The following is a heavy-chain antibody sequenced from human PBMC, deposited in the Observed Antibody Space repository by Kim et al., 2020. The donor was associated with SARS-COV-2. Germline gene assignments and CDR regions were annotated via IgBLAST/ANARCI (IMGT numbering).Heavy chain of an antibody. D-gene: IGHD4-17*01. V-gene: IGHV3-7*04. J-gene: IGHJ6*02. CDR3: ARGYGGNPEDYYYGMDV. Sequence: VKGRFTISRDNAKNSLYLQMNSLRAEDTAVYYCARGYGGNPEDYYYGMDVWGQGTTVTVSS.